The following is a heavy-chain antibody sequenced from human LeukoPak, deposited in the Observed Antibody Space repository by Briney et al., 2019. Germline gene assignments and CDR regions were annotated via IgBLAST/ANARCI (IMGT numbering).Heavy chain of an antibody. D-gene: IGHD5-12*01. CDR3: AKDHTRYSGYDSLDY. CDR1: GFTFSSYS. Sequence: GGSLRLSCAASGFTFSSYSMNWVRQAPGKGLEWVSSISSSSSYIYYADSVKGRFTISRDNSKNTLYLQMNSLRAEDTAVYYCAKDHTRYSGYDSLDYWGQGTLVTVSS. V-gene: IGHV3-21*04. J-gene: IGHJ4*02. CDR2: ISSSSSYI.